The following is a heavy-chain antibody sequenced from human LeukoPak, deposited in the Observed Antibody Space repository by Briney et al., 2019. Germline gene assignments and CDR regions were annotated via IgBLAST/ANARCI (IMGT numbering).Heavy chain of an antibody. CDR2: ISSSGSTI. CDR3: AKGDRGVITARPFDY. Sequence: GGSLRLSCAASGFTFSSYEMNWVRQAPGKGLEWVSYISSSGSTIYYADSVKGRFTISRDNAKNSLYLQMNSLRAEDTAVYYCAKGDRGVITARPFDYWGQGTLVTVSS. J-gene: IGHJ4*02. D-gene: IGHD3-10*01. CDR1: GFTFSSYE. V-gene: IGHV3-48*03.